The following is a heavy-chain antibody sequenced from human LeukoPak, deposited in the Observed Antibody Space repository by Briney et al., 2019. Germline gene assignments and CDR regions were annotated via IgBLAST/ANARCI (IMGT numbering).Heavy chain of an antibody. J-gene: IGHJ4*02. Sequence: PGGSLRLSCAASGFTFSTYEMNWVHQVPGKGLEWVSYISGSGTTIYYADSVKGRFAISRDNTKNSMYLQMNSLRAEDTAVYYCVSAYGGLLDYWGQGPLVTVSS. D-gene: IGHD3-16*01. CDR2: ISGSGTTI. CDR3: VSAYGGLLDY. CDR1: GFTFSTYE. V-gene: IGHV3-48*03.